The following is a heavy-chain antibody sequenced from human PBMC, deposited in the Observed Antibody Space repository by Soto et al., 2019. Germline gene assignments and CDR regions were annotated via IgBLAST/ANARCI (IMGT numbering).Heavy chain of an antibody. D-gene: IGHD3-10*01. CDR3: ARDRYGSGSPPFDY. Sequence: QVQLQESGPGLVKPSQTLSLICTVSGGSISSGGYYWSWIRQHPGKGLEWIGYIYYSGSTYYNPSLQXXVXLSVDTSKNQFSLKLSSVTAADTAVYYCARDRYGSGSPPFDYWGQGTLVTVSS. J-gene: IGHJ4*02. CDR2: IYYSGST. CDR1: GGSISSGGYY. V-gene: IGHV4-31*03.